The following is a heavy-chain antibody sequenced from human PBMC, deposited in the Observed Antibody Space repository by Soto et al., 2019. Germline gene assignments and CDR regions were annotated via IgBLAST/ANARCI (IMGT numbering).Heavy chain of an antibody. D-gene: IGHD3-3*01. J-gene: IGHJ6*02. V-gene: IGHV3-74*01. CDR3: ARVRDDFWSGYFGVDV. CDR2: INSDGSST. CDR1: GFTFSSYW. Sequence: GGSLRLSCAASGFTFSSYWMHWVRQAPGKGLVWVSRINSDGSSTSYADSVKGRFTISRDNAKNTLYLQMNSLRAEDTAVYYCARVRDDFWSGYFGVDVWGQGTTVTVSS.